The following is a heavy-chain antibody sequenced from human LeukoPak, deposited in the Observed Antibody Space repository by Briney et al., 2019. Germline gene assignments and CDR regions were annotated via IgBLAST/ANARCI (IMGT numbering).Heavy chain of an antibody. CDR1: GFTFDDYT. Sequence: GGSLRLSCAASGFTFDDYTMHWVRQAPGKGLEWVSLISWDGGSTYYADSVKGRFTISRDNSKNSLYLQMNSLRTEDTALYYCAKDIGPVGYYDSSGSPDYWGQGTLVTVSS. V-gene: IGHV3-43*01. D-gene: IGHD3-22*01. CDR2: ISWDGGST. CDR3: AKDIGPVGYYDSSGSPDY. J-gene: IGHJ4*02.